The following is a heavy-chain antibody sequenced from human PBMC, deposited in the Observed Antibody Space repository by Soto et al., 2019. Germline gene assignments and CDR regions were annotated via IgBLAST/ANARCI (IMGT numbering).Heavy chain of an antibody. Sequence: SETLSLTCALSGGSITSGVYSWNWIRQPPGKGLEWIGYISYSGITYYHPSLKSRVTISVDTSKNQFSLNLRSVTAADTAVYYCARAPQSAFTMMLDWGQGTLVTVSS. J-gene: IGHJ1*01. CDR2: ISYSGIT. CDR1: GGSITSGVYS. CDR3: ARAPQSAFTMMLD. D-gene: IGHD3-22*01. V-gene: IGHV4-30-4*07.